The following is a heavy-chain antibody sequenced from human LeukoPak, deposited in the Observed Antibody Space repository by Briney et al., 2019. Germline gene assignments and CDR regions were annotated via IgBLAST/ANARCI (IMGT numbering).Heavy chain of an antibody. CDR2: ISGSGGST. D-gene: IGHD7-27*01. CDR1: GFNFNTNA. CDR3: ARLGPAVSA. V-gene: IGHV3-23*01. Sequence: GGSLRLSCAASGFNFNTNAMSWVRQAPGKGLEWVAAISGSGGSTYYADSVRGRFTISRDNSKNTLYLQMSSLRAEDTAVYYCARLGPAVSAWGQGTLVTVSS. J-gene: IGHJ5*02.